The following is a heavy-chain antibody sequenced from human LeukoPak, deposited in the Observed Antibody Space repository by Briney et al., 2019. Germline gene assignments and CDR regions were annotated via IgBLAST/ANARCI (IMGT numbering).Heavy chain of an antibody. V-gene: IGHV1-46*01. J-gene: IGHJ3*02. Sequence: GASVKVSCKASGYTFTSYYMHWVRQAPGQGPEWMGIINPSGGSTSCAQKFQGRVTMTRDTSTSTVYMELSSLRSEDTAVYYCARRFTVTTDAFDIWGQGTMVTVSS. CDR2: INPSGGST. CDR3: ARRFTVTTDAFDI. D-gene: IGHD4-11*01. CDR1: GYTFTSYY.